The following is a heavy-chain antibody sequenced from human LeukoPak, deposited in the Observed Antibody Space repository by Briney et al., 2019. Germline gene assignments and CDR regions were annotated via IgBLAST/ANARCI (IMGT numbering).Heavy chain of an antibody. D-gene: IGHD5-24*01. CDR2: ISYDGSNK. V-gene: IGHV3-30-3*01. Sequence: PGRSLRLSCAASGFTFSSYAMHWVRQAPGKGLEWVAVISYDGSNKYYADSVKGRFTIFRDNSKNTLYLQMNSLRAEDTAVYYCAREKVDGYNYRDAFDIWGQGTMVTVSS. J-gene: IGHJ3*02. CDR3: AREKVDGYNYRDAFDI. CDR1: GFTFSSYA.